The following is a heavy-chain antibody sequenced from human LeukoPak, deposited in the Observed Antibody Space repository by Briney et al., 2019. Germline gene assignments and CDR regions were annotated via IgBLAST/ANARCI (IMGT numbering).Heavy chain of an antibody. CDR2: INGNTGDT. CDR3: AREYSSSLFDY. J-gene: IGHJ4*02. D-gene: IGHD6-13*01. Sequence: ASVKVPCKASGYTFTGHYVHWVRQAPGQGLEWMGWINGNTGDTNYAQRFQGRVTMIRETSISTMYMELSRLRSDDTAVYCCAREYSSSLFDYWGQGTLVTVSS. V-gene: IGHV1-2*02. CDR1: GYTFTGHY.